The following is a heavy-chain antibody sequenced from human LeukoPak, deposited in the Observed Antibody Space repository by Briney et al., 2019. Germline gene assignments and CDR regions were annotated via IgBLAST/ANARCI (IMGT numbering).Heavy chain of an antibody. CDR1: GFTVSSNY. CDR2: IYSGGST. J-gene: IGHJ4*02. V-gene: IGHV3-66*01. D-gene: IGHD2-2*01. Sequence: GGSLRLSCAASGFTVSSNYMSWVRQAPGKGLEWVSVIYSGGSTYYADSVKGTFTISRDNSKNTLYLQMNSLRAEDTAVYYCANANLGYCSSTSCAQDYWGQGTLVTVSS. CDR3: ANANLGYCSSTSCAQDY.